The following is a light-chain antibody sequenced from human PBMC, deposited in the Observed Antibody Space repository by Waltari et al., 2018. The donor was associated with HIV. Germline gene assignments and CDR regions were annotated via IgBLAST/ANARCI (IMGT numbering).Light chain of an antibody. CDR1: QNIGTW. CDR2: KAS. V-gene: IGKV1-5*03. Sequence: DIQMTQSPSTLSASVGDRITITCRASQNIGTWLAWYQQKPGKAPKLLMYKASTLDSGVPSRFSGSGSGTEFTLSISSLQPDDFGTYYCQQYNSNSQTFGQGTKVEIK. CDR3: QQYNSNSQT. J-gene: IGKJ1*01.